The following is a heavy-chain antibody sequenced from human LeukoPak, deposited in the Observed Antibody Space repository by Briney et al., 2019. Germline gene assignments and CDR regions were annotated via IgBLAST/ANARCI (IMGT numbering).Heavy chain of an antibody. J-gene: IGHJ4*02. CDR3: ARSGGYSSSWYKY. CDR2: ISSSGSTI. CDR1: GFTFSSYE. D-gene: IGHD6-13*01. Sequence: PGGSLRLSCAASGFTFSSYEMNWVRQAPGKGLEWVSYISSSGSTIYYADSVKGRFTISRDNAKNSLYLQMNSLRAEDTAVYYCARSGGYSSSWYKYWGQGTLVTVSS. V-gene: IGHV3-48*03.